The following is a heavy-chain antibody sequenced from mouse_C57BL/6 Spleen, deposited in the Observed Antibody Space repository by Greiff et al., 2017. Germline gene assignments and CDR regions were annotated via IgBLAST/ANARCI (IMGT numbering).Heavy chain of an antibody. V-gene: IGHV5-17*01. J-gene: IGHJ4*01. CDR1: GFTFSDYG. CDR2: ISSGSSTI. Sequence: VQLKQSGGGLVKPGGSLKLSCAASGFTFSDYGMHWVRQAPEKGLEWVAYISSGSSTIYYADTVKGRFTISRDNAKNTLFLQMTSLRSEETAMYYCARIRGGAMDYWGQGTSVTVSA. CDR3: ARIRGGAMDY.